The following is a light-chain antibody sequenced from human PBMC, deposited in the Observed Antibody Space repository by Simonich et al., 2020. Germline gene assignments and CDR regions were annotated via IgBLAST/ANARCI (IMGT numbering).Light chain of an antibody. J-gene: IGKJ5*01. CDR1: QGISSA. CDR3: QQFNSYPIT. V-gene: IGKV1-13*02. Sequence: AIPLTQSPSSLSASVGARVTITCRASQGISSALDWYQQKPGKAPKLLIYDDSSLESGVPSSFSGSGPGTDFTRTISILQPEDFATYYWQQFNSYPITFGQGTRLESK. CDR2: DDS.